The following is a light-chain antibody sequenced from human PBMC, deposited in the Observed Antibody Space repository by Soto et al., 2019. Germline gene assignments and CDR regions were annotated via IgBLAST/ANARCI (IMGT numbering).Light chain of an antibody. CDR2: DAS. V-gene: IGKV1-5*01. CDR3: QQYYSYWT. J-gene: IGKJ1*01. Sequence: DIQMTQSPSTLSASVGDRVTITCRASQTISSWLAWYQQKPGKAPKLLIYDASTLESGVPSRFSGSGSGTQFTLTISSLQPDDSATYYCQQYYSYWTFGQGTKVEIK. CDR1: QTISSW.